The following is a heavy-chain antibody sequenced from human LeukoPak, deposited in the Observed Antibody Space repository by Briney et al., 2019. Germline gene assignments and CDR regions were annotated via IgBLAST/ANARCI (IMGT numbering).Heavy chain of an antibody. CDR1: GFTLSSHG. CDR3: APLVVDTSLVLDGFDI. V-gene: IGHV3-23*01. Sequence: GGSLRLSCEASGFTLSSHGIDWVRQAPGKGLEWVSGIVASGTRTHYADSVKGRFTISRDNSKKTVYLQMNSLRAEDTAVYYCAPLVVDTSLVLDGFDIWGQGTMVTVS. J-gene: IGHJ3*02. CDR2: IVASGTRT. D-gene: IGHD5-18*01.